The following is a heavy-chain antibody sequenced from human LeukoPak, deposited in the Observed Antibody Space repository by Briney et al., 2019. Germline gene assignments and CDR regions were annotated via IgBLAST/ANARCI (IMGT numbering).Heavy chain of an antibody. CDR1: GCSFSSDSYY. V-gene: IGHV4-39*07. J-gene: IGHJ4*02. D-gene: IGHD3-3*01. Sequence: SETLSLTCSVSGCSFSSDSYYWGRIRPPPGKGLVWIRSIYYRGSTYYNPSLKSRVTISLDTSKNQFSLKVNSVTVADTAVYYCARDPSVFWSGYYIGGHFDYWGQGTLSASPQ. CDR2: IYYRGST. CDR3: ARDPSVFWSGYYIGGHFDY.